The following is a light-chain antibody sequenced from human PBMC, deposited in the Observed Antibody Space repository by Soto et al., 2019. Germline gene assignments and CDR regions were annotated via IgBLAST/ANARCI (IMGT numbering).Light chain of an antibody. J-gene: IGKJ5*01. CDR2: GAS. CDR1: QSVSSSY. Sequence: IVLTQSPANLSSFPCGRGNRSCRASQSVSSSYLAWYQQKPGQAPRLLIYGASSRATGIPDRFSGSGSGTDFTLTISRMEPEDFAVYHYQQYGSSTFGQGTQLDIK. V-gene: IGKV3-20*01. CDR3: QQYGSST.